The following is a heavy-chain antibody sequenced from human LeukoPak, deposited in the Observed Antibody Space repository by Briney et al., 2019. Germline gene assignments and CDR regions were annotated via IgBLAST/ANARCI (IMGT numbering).Heavy chain of an antibody. D-gene: IGHD2-2*01. CDR2: IYYSGST. CDR3: ARDGDIVVVPARLNWFDP. J-gene: IGHJ5*02. CDR1: GGSISSSSYY. V-gene: IGHV4-39*07. Sequence: SETLSLTCTVPGGSISSSSYYWGWIRQPPGKGLEWIGSIYYSGSTYYNPSLKSRVAISVDTSKNQFSLKLSSVTAADTAVYYCARDGDIVVVPARLNWFDPWGQGTLVTVSS.